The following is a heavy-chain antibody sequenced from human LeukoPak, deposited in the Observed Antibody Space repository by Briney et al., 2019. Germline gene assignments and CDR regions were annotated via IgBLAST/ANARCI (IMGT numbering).Heavy chain of an antibody. CDR1: GFIFSSYW. CDR3: AGHGINGY. J-gene: IGHJ4*02. D-gene: IGHD2-8*01. V-gene: IGHV3-74*01. CDR2: ITNDGSST. Sequence: GESLRLSCAASGFIFSSYWMHWVRQAPGKGLVWVSRITNDGSSTNYADSVKGRFTISRDNTKNTLYLQMNSLRVEDTAVYYCAGHGINGYWGQGTLVTVSS.